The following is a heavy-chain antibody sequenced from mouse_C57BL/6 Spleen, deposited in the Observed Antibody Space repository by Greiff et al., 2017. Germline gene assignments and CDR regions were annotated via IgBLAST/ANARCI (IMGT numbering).Heavy chain of an antibody. D-gene: IGHD4-1*01. CDR1: GFTFSSYG. V-gene: IGHV5-6*01. Sequence: EVKLVESGGDLVKPGGSLKLSCAASGFTFSSYGLSWVRQTPDKRLEWVANISSGGSYTYYPDTVKGRFTFSRDNAKNTRYLQMSSLESEDTAMYYCAKLTGTGYFDYWGQGTTLTVSS. CDR3: AKLTGTGYFDY. CDR2: ISSGGSYT. J-gene: IGHJ2*01.